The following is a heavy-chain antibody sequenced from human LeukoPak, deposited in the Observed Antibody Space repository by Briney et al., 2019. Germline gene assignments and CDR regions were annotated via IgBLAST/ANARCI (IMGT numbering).Heavy chain of an antibody. J-gene: IGHJ4*02. CDR2: MNPNSGNT. Sequence: ASVKVSCKASGYTFTSYGISWVRQAPGQGLEWMGWMNPNSGNTGYAQKFQGRVTMTRNASISTAYMELSSLRSEDTAVYYCARQGRSDYGDYYWGQGTLVTVSS. V-gene: IGHV1-8*02. D-gene: IGHD4-17*01. CDR3: ARQGRSDYGDYY. CDR1: GYTFTSYG.